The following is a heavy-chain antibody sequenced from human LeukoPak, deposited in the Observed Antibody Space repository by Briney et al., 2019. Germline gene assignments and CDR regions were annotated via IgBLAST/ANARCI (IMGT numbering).Heavy chain of an antibody. CDR1: GFTFSSYG. J-gene: IGHJ4*02. Sequence: GSLRLSCAASGFTFSSYGMSWVRQAPGKGLEWIGSIYYSGSTYYNPSLKSRVTISVDTSKNQFSLKLSSVTAADTAVYYCARVIYYGDYPYYFDYWGQGTLVTVSS. CDR3: ARVIYYGDYPYYFDY. CDR2: IYYSGST. D-gene: IGHD4-17*01. V-gene: IGHV4-38-2*01.